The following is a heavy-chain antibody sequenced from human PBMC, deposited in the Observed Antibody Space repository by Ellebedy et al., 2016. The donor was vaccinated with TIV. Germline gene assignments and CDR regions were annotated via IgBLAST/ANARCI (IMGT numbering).Heavy chain of an antibody. V-gene: IGHV3-48*01. CDR2: ISSSSSTI. J-gene: IGHJ4*02. CDR3: AREPPFLEWLGSYFDY. D-gene: IGHD3-3*01. Sequence: GESLKISXAASGFTFSSYSMNWVRQAPGKGLEWVSYISSSSSTIYYADSVKGRFTISRDNAKNSLYLQMNSLRAEDTAVYYCAREPPFLEWLGSYFDYWGQGTLVTVSS. CDR1: GFTFSSYS.